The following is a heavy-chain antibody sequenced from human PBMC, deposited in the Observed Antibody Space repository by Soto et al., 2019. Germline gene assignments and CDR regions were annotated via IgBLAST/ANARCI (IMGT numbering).Heavy chain of an antibody. V-gene: IGHV3-7*01. CDR1: GFTFSSYW. J-gene: IGHJ6*02. D-gene: IGHD3-10*01. CDR2: IKQDGSEK. CDR3: ARDGGFGELLGYYYYYGMDV. Sequence: GGSLRLSCAASGFTFSSYWMSWVRQAPGKGLEWVANIKQDGSEKYYVDSVKGRFTISRDNAKNSLYLQMNSLRAEETAVYYCARDGGFGELLGYYYYYGMDVWGQGTTLTVSS.